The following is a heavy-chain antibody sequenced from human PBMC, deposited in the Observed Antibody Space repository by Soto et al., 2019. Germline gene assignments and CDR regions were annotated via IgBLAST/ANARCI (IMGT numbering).Heavy chain of an antibody. D-gene: IGHD3-3*01. CDR2: IKQDGSEK. V-gene: IGHV3-7*03. CDR3: ARVPTIFGVVITSDY. Sequence: LRLSCAASGFTFSTFWMSWVRQAPGKGLEWVANIKQDGSEKYYVDSVKGRFTISRDNAKNSLYLQMNSLRVEDTAVYYCARVPTIFGVVITSDYWGQGTLVTVSS. CDR1: GFTFSTFW. J-gene: IGHJ4*02.